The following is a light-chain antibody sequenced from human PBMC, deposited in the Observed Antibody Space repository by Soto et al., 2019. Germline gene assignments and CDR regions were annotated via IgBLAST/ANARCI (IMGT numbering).Light chain of an antibody. V-gene: IGKV3-20*01. CDR2: GAS. CDR3: QQYGSSPPT. CDR1: QSVSSSY. J-gene: IGKJ1*01. Sequence: EIVLTQSPGTLSLSPGERDTLSCRASQSVSSSYLAWYQQKPGQAPRLLTYGASSRATGIPDRFSGSGSGTDFTLTISRLEPEDFAVYYCQQYGSSPPTFGQGTKVDI.